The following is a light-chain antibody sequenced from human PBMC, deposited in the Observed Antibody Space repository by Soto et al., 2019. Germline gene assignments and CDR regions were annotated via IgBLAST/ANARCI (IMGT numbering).Light chain of an antibody. Sequence: IVMTQSPATLSVYPGERAILSCRASQTVDIYLAWYQQRPGQAPRLLIYDTSIRAPGIPATFSGSGSGTEFTLTISSLQSEDVAIYYCQQYKDWPPITFGGGTKVQIK. CDR3: QQYKDWPPIT. V-gene: IGKV3-15*01. CDR2: DTS. J-gene: IGKJ4*01. CDR1: QTVDIY.